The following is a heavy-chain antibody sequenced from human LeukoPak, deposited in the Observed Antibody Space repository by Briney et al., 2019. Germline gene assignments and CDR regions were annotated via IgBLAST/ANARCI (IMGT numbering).Heavy chain of an antibody. V-gene: IGHV3-23*01. Sequence: GGSLRLSCAASGFSFSRYNMSWVRQAPGKGLEWVSAISGSGGSTYYADSVKGRFTISRDNSKNTLYLQMNSLRAEDTAVYYCAKDVDIVVVPAATGFDYWGQGTLVTVSS. D-gene: IGHD2-2*03. CDR1: GFSFSRYN. CDR2: ISGSGGST. J-gene: IGHJ4*02. CDR3: AKDVDIVVVPAATGFDY.